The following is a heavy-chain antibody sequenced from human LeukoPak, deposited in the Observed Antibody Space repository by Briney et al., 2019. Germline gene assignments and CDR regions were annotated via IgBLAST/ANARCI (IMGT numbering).Heavy chain of an antibody. D-gene: IGHD1-14*01. CDR3: ARHTNRITMWFDW. Sequence: SETLSLTCTVSGGSISSSSYYWGWLRQPPGKGLEWIGSISKSASTYYNPSLKSRLTISVDMSKNQFSLRLNSVTAADTAVYYCARHTNRITMWFDWWGQGTPVTVSS. CDR2: ISKSAST. V-gene: IGHV4-39*01. CDR1: GGSISSSSYY. J-gene: IGHJ5*01.